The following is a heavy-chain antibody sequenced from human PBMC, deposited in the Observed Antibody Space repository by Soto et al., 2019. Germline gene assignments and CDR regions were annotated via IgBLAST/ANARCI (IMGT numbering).Heavy chain of an antibody. CDR3: AWRDCGLSFGHYGLDV. CDR1: AGSISSGGYY. V-gene: IGHV4-31*03. Sequence: PSETLSLTCTVSAGSISSGGYYWSWIRQHPGKGLEWIGYIYYSGSTFYNPSLKSRVTRSVDTSRNQFSLMLSSVAAAATAVYACAWRDCGLSFGHYGLDVWGPRTTVTVSS. CDR2: IYYSGST. J-gene: IGHJ6*02. D-gene: IGHD2-21*01.